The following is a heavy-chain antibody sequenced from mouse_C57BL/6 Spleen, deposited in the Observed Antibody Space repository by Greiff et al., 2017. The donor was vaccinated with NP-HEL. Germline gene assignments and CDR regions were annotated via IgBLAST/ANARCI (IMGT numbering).Heavy chain of an antibody. CDR2: ISDGGSYT. Sequence: EVQLVESGGGLVKPGGSLKLSCAASGFTFSSYAMSWVRQTPEKRLEWVGTISDGGSYTYYPDNVKGRFTITRDNAKNNLYMQMSHLKSEDTAMYYCAKDRDGDFDYWGQGTTLTVSS. CDR1: GFTFSSYA. J-gene: IGHJ2*01. D-gene: IGHD1-2*01. CDR3: AKDRDGDFDY. V-gene: IGHV5-4*01.